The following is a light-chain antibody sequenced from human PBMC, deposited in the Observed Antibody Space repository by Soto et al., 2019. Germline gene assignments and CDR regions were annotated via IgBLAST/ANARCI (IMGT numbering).Light chain of an antibody. Sequence: DLPMNQTPSSLSASVGDRVTITFRASQGISNYLAWYQQKPGKVPKLLIYATSTLQSGVPSRFSGSGSGTDFTLTISSLQPEDVATYYCQKYDSAPRTFGQGTKVDI. J-gene: IGKJ1*01. CDR3: QKYDSAPRT. CDR2: ATS. V-gene: IGKV1-27*01. CDR1: QGISNY.